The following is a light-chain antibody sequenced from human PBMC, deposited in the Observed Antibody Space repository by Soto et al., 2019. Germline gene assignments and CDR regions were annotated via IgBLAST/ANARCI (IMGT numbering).Light chain of an antibody. J-gene: IGLJ1*01. CDR2: DVN. V-gene: IGLV2-8*01. CDR1: SSDVGRYNH. CDR3: SAYAGSIYV. Sequence: QSVLTQPPSASGSPGQSVTISCTGTSSDVGRYNHVSWYQQHPGKAPKLIIFDVNKRPSGVPDRFSGSKSVNTASLTVSGLQAEDEADYYCSAYAGSIYVFGTGTKVTV.